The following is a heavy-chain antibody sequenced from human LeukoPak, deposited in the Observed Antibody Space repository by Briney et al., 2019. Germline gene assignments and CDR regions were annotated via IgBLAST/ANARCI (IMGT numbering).Heavy chain of an antibody. CDR2: IYYTGTT. J-gene: IGHJ4*02. CDR1: GGSISSGGYY. D-gene: IGHD6-13*01. Sequence: TLSLTCTVSGGSISSGGYYWSWIRQPPGKGLEWIGYIYYTGTTFDNPSLKSRVTLSVDTSKNQFPLRLTSVTAADTAFYYCAREEYSSDWYGHDSWGQGTLVTVSS. V-gene: IGHV4-30-2*01. CDR3: AREEYSSDWYGHDS.